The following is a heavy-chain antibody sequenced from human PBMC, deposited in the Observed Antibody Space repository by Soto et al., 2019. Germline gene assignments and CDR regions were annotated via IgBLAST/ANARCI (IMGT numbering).Heavy chain of an antibody. J-gene: IGHJ6*02. CDR3: ARGDGRGSTGFYYYSGMDV. CDR1: GFTFTNYF. V-gene: IGHV1-46*01. CDR2: ISRHDGTT. Sequence: QVQLVQSGAEVKKPGASVKVSCKASGFTFTNYFFHWVRQAPRQGLEWMGIISRHDGTTNYVQSLHGRVTMPSDTSTRTAYMELSSLRSEDTAVYYCARGDGRGSTGFYYYSGMDVWGHGTTVTVSS. D-gene: IGHD1-26*01.